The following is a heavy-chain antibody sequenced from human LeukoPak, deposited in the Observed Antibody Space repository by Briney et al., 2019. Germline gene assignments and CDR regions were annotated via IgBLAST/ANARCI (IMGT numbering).Heavy chain of an antibody. CDR3: ARSAGLRCFDY. CDR2: ISSSGGST. J-gene: IGHJ4*02. D-gene: IGHD4-17*01. CDR1: EFTFSSYA. Sequence: PGGSLRLSCAASEFTFSSYAMSWVRQAPGKGLEWVSGISSSGGSTYYADSVKGRFTISRDNSKDTLYLQMDSLRAEDTAVYYCARSAGLRCFDYWGLGTLVTVSS. V-gene: IGHV3-23*01.